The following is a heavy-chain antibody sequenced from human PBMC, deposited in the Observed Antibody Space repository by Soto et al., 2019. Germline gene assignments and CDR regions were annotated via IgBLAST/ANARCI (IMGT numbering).Heavy chain of an antibody. Sequence: GWSLRLSCLASVFTFSSYGMHWFRQAPGKGLEWVAVISNDGSKKYYAASVKGRFTISRDNSKNMLYLQMNSLRPEDTAVYYCADPGSTELDVWGQGTTVTVSS. D-gene: IGHD3-10*01. CDR3: ADPGSTELDV. J-gene: IGHJ6*02. V-gene: IGHV3-30*03. CDR2: ISNDGSKK. CDR1: VFTFSSYG.